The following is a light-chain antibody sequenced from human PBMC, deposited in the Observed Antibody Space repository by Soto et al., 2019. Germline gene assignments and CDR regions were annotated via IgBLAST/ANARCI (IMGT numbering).Light chain of an antibody. CDR3: QQTYSGPLT. J-gene: IGKJ4*01. Sequence: IQMTQFQSSLSASVGDRVTITCRASQSISVYLNWYQQKPGKAPKVLIYTASSLQSGVPSRFSGIGSGTDFTLSISSLQPEDFATYYCQQTYSGPLTFGGGTKVDI. V-gene: IGKV1-39*01. CDR2: TAS. CDR1: QSISVY.